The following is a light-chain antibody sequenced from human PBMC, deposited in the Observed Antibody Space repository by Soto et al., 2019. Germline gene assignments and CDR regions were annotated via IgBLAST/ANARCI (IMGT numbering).Light chain of an antibody. V-gene: IGLV2-8*01. CDR3: SSYVGSNFHVL. CDR2: DVD. CDR1: TSDVGGYNY. Sequence: QSALTQPPSASGSPGQSVTISCTGTTSDVGGYNYVSWYQQHPGKAPKLLVYDVDKRPSGVPDRFSGSKSGNTASLTVSGLQAEDEADYYCSSYVGSNFHVLFSGGTKLTVL. J-gene: IGLJ2*01.